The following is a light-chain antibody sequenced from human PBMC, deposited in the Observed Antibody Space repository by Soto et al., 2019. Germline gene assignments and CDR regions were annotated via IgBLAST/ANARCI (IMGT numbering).Light chain of an antibody. CDR1: NIGGKS. CDR2: DDS. V-gene: IGLV3-21*02. CDR3: QVWDSTSDLPGV. J-gene: IGLJ3*02. Sequence: SYELTQPPSVSVAPGQTARITCGGNNIGGKSVHWYQQIPGQAPVVVVYDDSDRPSGIPERFSGSNSGNTATLTISRVEAGDEADYYCQVWDSTSDLPGVFGGGTQLTVL.